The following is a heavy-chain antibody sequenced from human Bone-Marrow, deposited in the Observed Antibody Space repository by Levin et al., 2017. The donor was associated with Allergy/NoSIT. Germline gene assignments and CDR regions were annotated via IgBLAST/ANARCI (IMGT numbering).Heavy chain of an antibody. CDR1: GFTFSNAW. V-gene: IGHV3-15*01. CDR2: IKSKTDGGTT. D-gene: IGHD2-2*01. J-gene: IGHJ4*02. CDR3: TTGLGYCSSTSCHDYFDY. Sequence: PGESLKISCAASGFTFSNAWMSWVRQAPGKGLEWVGRIKSKTDGGTTDYAAPVKGRFTISRDDSKNTLYLQMNSLKTEDTAVYYCTTGLGYCSSTSCHDYFDYWGQGTLVTVSS.